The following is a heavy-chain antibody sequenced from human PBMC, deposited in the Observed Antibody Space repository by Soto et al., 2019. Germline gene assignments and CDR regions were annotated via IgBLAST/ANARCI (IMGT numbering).Heavy chain of an antibody. CDR1: GGTFSSSA. CDR3: ARVPFPIGGYSSSCNIGTQNHY. CDR2: IIPIFGTA. D-gene: IGHD6-13*01. Sequence: SVKVSCKAPGGTFSSSAISWVRQAPGQGLEWMGGIIPIFGTANYAQKFQGRVTITADESTSTAYMEPSSLRSEDTAVYYCARVPFPIGGYSSSCNIGTQNHY. J-gene: IGHJ4*01. V-gene: IGHV1-69*13.